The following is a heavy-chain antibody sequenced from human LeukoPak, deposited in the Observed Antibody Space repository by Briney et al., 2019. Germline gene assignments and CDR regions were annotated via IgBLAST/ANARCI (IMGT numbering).Heavy chain of an antibody. Sequence: ASVKVSCKASGYTFTSYGISWVRQAPGQGLEWMGWISAYNGNTNYAQKLRGRVTMTTDTSTSTAYMELRSLRSDDTAVYYCASGLSSGYTLYFDYWGQGTLVTVSS. CDR1: GYTFTSYG. D-gene: IGHD3-22*01. V-gene: IGHV1-18*01. J-gene: IGHJ4*02. CDR3: ASGLSSGYTLYFDY. CDR2: ISAYNGNT.